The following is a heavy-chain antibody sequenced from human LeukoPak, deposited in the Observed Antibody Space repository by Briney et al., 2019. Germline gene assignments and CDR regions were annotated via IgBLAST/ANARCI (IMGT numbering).Heavy chain of an antibody. CDR2: IKQDGSEE. D-gene: IGHD6-6*01. V-gene: IGHV3-7*05. Sequence: PGGSLRLSCAASGFTFSSYRMSWVRQAPGKGLEWVANIKQDGSEEVYVDSVRGRFTISRDNAKNTLFLKMNTLRAEDTAVYYCARDPYSSTWSYGMDVWGQGTTVTVSS. J-gene: IGHJ6*02. CDR1: GFTFSSYR. CDR3: ARDPYSSTWSYGMDV.